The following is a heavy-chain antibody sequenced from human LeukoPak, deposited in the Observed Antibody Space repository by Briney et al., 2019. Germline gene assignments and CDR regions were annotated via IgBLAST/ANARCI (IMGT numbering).Heavy chain of an antibody. CDR2: IERGGST. V-gene: IGHV4-34*01. CDR3: ARGYGSGSYYEY. CDR1: GGSSSGYY. D-gene: IGHD3-10*01. Sequence: SETLSLTCAIYGGSSSGYYWSWIRRPPGKGLEWVGEIERGGSTNYNPSLKSRVTISLDTSKNQFSLRVTSVTAADTAVYYCARGYGSGSYYEYWGQGALVTVSS. J-gene: IGHJ4*02.